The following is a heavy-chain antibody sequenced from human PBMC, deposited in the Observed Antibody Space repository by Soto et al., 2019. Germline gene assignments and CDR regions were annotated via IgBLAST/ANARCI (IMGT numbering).Heavy chain of an antibody. D-gene: IGHD3-3*01. CDR3: AKERITIFGVVIYYYGMDV. V-gene: IGHV3-23*01. CDR2: ISGSGGST. CDR1: GFTFSSYA. Sequence: GGSLRLSCAASGFTFSSYAMSWVRQAPGKGLEWVSAISGSGGSTYYADSVKGRFTISRDNSKNTLYLQMNSLRAEDTAVYYCAKERITIFGVVIYYYGMDVWGQGTTVTVSS. J-gene: IGHJ6*02.